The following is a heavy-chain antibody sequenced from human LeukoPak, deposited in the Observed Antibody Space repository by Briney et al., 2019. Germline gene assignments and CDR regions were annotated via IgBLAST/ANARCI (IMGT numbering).Heavy chain of an antibody. CDR1: GFTFSSYE. CDR2: ISSSGSTI. CDR3: ASSRGYNNGYRALELPPSPVD. D-gene: IGHD5-18*01. J-gene: IGHJ4*02. V-gene: IGHV3-48*03. Sequence: GGSLRLSCAASGFTFSSYEMNWVRQAPGKGLEWVSYISSSGSTIYYADSVKGRFTISRDNAKNSLYLQINSLRAEDTAVYYCASSRGYNNGYRALELPPSPVDWGQGTLVTVSS.